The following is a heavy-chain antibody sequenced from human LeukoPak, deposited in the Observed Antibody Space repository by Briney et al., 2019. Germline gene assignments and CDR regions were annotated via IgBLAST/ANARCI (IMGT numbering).Heavy chain of an antibody. V-gene: IGHV1-69*13. D-gene: IGHD3-3*01. CDR1: GGTFSSYA. Sequence: GASVKVSCKASGGTFSSYAISWVRQAPGQGLEWMGGIIPIFGTANYAQKFQGRVTITADESTSTAYMELSSLRSEDTAVYYCARDSDFWRGFNDYWGQGTLVTVSS. J-gene: IGHJ4*02. CDR2: IIPIFGTA. CDR3: ARDSDFWRGFNDY.